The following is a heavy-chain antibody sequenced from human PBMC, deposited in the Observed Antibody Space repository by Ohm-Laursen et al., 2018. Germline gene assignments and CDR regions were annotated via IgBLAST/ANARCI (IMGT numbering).Heavy chain of an antibody. J-gene: IGHJ4*02. CDR3: AKGGSSSMRSSFDY. Sequence: SLRLSCTASGFTINSNYMNWARRAPGKGLEWVSAISGSGGSTYYADSVKGRFTISRDNSKNTLYLQMNSLRAEDTAVYYCAKGGSSSMRSSFDYWGQGTLVTVSS. D-gene: IGHD6-6*01. V-gene: IGHV3-23*01. CDR1: GFTINSNY. CDR2: ISGSGGST.